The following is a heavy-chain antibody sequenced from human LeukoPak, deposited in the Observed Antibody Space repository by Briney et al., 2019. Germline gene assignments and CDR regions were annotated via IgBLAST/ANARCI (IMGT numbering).Heavy chain of an antibody. CDR1: GVSISSYY. D-gene: IGHD3-10*01. Sequence: SETLSLTCTVSGVSISSYYWSWIRQPPGQGLEWIGEINHSGSTNYNPSLKSRVTISVDTSKNQFSLKLSSVTAADTAVYYCARDREYYYGSGSYYNYYYYGMDVWGQGTTVTVSS. CDR3: ARDREYYYGSGSYYNYYYYGMDV. CDR2: INHSGST. V-gene: IGHV4-34*01. J-gene: IGHJ6*02.